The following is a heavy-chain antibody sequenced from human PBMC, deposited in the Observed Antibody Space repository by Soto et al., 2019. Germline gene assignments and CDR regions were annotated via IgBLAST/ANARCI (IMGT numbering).Heavy chain of an antibody. D-gene: IGHD4-17*01. Sequence: QLQLQESGPGLVKPSETLSLTCTVSGGSINTVSGGSFSSSRYYWGWIRQPPGKGLECIGTIYYSGSTYYNPSLKSRVTISVDASKNKFSLNLNSVTATDTAVYYCARVFTTVTWGYFDYWGQGILVTVSS. CDR1: GGSFSSSRYY. J-gene: IGHJ4*02. CDR3: ARVFTTVTWGYFDY. V-gene: IGHV4-39*01. CDR2: IYYSGST.